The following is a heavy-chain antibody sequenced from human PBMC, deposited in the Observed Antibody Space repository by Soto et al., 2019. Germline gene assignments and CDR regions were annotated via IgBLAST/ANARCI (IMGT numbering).Heavy chain of an antibody. CDR3: ARGGVNWYFQH. V-gene: IGHV4-30-4*01. Sequence: QVQLQESGPGLVKPSQTLSLTCTVSGGSISSGDYYWSWIRQPPGKGLEWIGYIYYSGSTYYNPSPKSRVTLAVDTSKNQFSLKLSSVTAADTAVYYCARGGVNWYFQHWGQGTLVTVSS. D-gene: IGHD3-3*01. CDR1: GGSISSGDYY. CDR2: IYYSGST. J-gene: IGHJ1*01.